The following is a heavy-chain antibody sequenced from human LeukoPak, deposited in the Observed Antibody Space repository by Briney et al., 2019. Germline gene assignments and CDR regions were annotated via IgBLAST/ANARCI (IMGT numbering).Heavy chain of an antibody. CDR2: ISSSSSYI. Sequence: GGSLRLFCAASGFTFSSYSMIWVRQAPGKGLEWVSSISSSSSYIYYADSVKGRFTISRDNAKSSLYLQMNRLRAEDTAVYYCARAYTAMAMGGSYWGQGTLVTVSS. D-gene: IGHD5-18*01. CDR1: GFTFSSYS. V-gene: IGHV3-21*01. J-gene: IGHJ4*02. CDR3: ARAYTAMAMGGSY.